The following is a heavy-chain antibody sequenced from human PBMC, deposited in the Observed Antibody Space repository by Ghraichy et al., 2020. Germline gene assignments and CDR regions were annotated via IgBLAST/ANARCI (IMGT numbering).Heavy chain of an antibody. CDR3: ASYIAVAGSYWYFDL. CDR1: GGSISSSSYY. J-gene: IGHJ2*01. Sequence: SETLSLTCTVSGGSISSSSYYWGWIRQPPGKGLEWIGSIYYSGSTYYNPSLKSRVTISVDTSKNQFSLKLSSVTAADTAVYYCASYIAVAGSYWYFDLWGRGTLVTVSS. D-gene: IGHD6-19*01. V-gene: IGHV4-39*01. CDR2: IYYSGST.